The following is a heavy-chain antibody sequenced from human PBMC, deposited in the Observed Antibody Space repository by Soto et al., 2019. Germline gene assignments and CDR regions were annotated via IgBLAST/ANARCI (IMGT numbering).Heavy chain of an antibody. J-gene: IGHJ6*02. Sequence: GASVKVSCKASGGTFSSYAISWVRKAPGQGLEWMGGIIPIFGTANYAQKFQGRVTITADESTSTTYMELSSLRSEDTAVYYCARSYYDFWVGVGMDVWGQGTTVTVSS. CDR1: GGTFSSYA. V-gene: IGHV1-69*13. D-gene: IGHD3-3*01. CDR3: ARSYYDFWVGVGMDV. CDR2: IIPIFGTA.